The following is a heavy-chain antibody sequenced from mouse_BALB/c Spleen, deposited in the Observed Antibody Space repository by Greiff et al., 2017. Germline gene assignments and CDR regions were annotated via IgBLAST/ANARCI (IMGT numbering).Heavy chain of an antibody. Sequence: QVQLKQSGAELVRPGTSVKISCKASGYTFTNYWLGWVKQRPGHGLEWIGDIYPGGGYTNYNEKFKGKATLTADTSSSTAYMQLSSLTSEDSAVYFCARCGMITTRGYAMDYWGQGTSVTVSS. CDR1: GYTFTNYW. J-gene: IGHJ4*01. CDR2: IYPGGGYT. D-gene: IGHD2-4*01. V-gene: IGHV1-63*02. CDR3: ARCGMITTRGYAMDY.